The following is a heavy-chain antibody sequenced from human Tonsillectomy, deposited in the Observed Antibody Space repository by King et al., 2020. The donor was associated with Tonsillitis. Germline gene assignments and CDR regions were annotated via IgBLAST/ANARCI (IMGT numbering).Heavy chain of an antibody. V-gene: IGHV4-39*01. CDR2: IYYSGST. D-gene: IGHD3-22*01. Sequence: LQLHESGPGLVKPSETLSLTCTVSGGSISSSSYYWGWIRQPPGKGLEWIGSIYYSGSTYYNPSLKSRVTISVDTSKNQFSLKLSSVTAADTAVYYCASQTYYYDSSGYYYFDYWGQGTLVTVSS. CDR1: GGSISSSSYY. J-gene: IGHJ4*02. CDR3: ASQTYYYDSSGYYYFDY.